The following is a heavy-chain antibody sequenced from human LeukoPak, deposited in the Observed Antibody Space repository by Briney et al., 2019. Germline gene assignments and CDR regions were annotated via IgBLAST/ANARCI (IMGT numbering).Heavy chain of an antibody. CDR3: ARDKVGDAFDI. CDR2: IHYSGTT. D-gene: IGHD3-10*01. V-gene: IGHV4-59*11. J-gene: IGHJ3*02. Sequence: SETLSLTCTVSGGSISSHYWSWIRQPPGKGLEWIGYIHYSGTTNYNPSLKSRVSISADTSENQMSLRLSSVTAADTAVYYCARDKVGDAFDIWGQGTMVTVSS. CDR1: GGSISSHY.